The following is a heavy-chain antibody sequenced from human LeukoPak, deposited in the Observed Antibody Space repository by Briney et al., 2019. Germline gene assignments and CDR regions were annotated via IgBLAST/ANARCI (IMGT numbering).Heavy chain of an antibody. Sequence: GGSLRLSCAASGFTFSSYAMHWVRQAPGKGLEWVSFISYDGSTKYYADSVRGRFTVSRDNSKNTLYLQMNSLRAEDTAVFYCARVTPPSYYDYRGYFDSWGQGTLVTVSS. J-gene: IGHJ4*02. V-gene: IGHV3-30*04. CDR1: GFTFSSYA. D-gene: IGHD3-22*01. CDR2: ISYDGSTK. CDR3: ARVTPPSYYDYRGYFDS.